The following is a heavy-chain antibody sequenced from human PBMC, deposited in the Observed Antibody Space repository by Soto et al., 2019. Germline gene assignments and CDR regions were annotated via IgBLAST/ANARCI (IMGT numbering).Heavy chain of an antibody. D-gene: IGHD6-19*01. Sequence: ASETLSLTCTVSGGSTSSSSYYWGWIRQPPGKGLEWIGSIYYSGSTYYNPSLKSRVTISVDTSKNQFSLKLSSVTAADTAVYYCARHSHIAVAAQLHYYYYMDVWGKGTTVTVSS. J-gene: IGHJ6*03. V-gene: IGHV4-39*01. CDR2: IYYSGST. CDR3: ARHSHIAVAAQLHYYYYMDV. CDR1: GGSTSSSSYY.